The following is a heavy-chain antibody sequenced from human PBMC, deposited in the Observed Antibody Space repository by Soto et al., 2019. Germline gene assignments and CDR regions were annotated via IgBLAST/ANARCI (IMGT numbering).Heavy chain of an antibody. D-gene: IGHD3-3*01. J-gene: IGHJ5*02. CDR1: GGSISSYY. CDR3: ASFGVASMNWFDP. Sequence: SETLSLTCTVSGGSISSYYWSWIRQPPGKGLEWIGYIYYRGSTNYNPSLKSRVTISLDTSKNQFSLKLTSVTAADTAVYYCASFGVASMNWFDPWGQGTLVTVSS. V-gene: IGHV4-59*08. CDR2: IYYRGST.